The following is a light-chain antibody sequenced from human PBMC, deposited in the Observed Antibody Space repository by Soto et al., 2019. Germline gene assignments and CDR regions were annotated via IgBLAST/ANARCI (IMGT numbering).Light chain of an antibody. CDR3: AAWEASLNGYV. J-gene: IGLJ1*01. Sequence: QSVLTQPPSASGTPGQRVTISCSGSSSNIGSKTVNWYQQLPGTAPKLLIYSNYQRPSGVPDRFSGSKSGTSASLAISGLQSEDEADYYCAAWEASLNGYVFGTGTKVNVL. V-gene: IGLV1-44*01. CDR2: SNY. CDR1: SSNIGSKT.